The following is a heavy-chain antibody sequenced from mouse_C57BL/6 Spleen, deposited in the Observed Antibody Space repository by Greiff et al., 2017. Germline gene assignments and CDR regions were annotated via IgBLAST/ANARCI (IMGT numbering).Heavy chain of an antibody. CDR2: INPSNGGT. Sequence: QLQQPGTELVKPGASVKLSCKASGYTFTSYWMHWVKQRPGQGLEWIGNINPSNGGTNYNEKFKSKATLTVDKSSSTAYMQLSSLTSEDSAVYYCARVLPSNYYAMDYWGQGTSVTVSS. D-gene: IGHD6-1*01. CDR1: GYTFTSYW. V-gene: IGHV1-53*01. CDR3: ARVLPSNYYAMDY. J-gene: IGHJ4*01.